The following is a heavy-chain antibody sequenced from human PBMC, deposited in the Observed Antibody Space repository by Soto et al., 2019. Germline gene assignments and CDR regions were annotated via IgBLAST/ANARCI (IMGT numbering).Heavy chain of an antibody. V-gene: IGHV3-21*01. Sequence: GGSLRLSCAASGFTFSSYSMNWVRQAPGKGLEWVSSISSSSSYIYYADSVKGRFTISRDNAKNSLYLQMNSLRAEDTAVYYCAREEDYVWGSYRPGGYWGQGTLVTVSS. CDR3: AREEDYVWGSYRPGGY. D-gene: IGHD3-16*02. J-gene: IGHJ4*02. CDR2: ISSSSSYI. CDR1: GFTFSSYS.